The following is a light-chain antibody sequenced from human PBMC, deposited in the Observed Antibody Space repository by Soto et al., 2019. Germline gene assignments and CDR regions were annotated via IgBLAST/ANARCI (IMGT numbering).Light chain of an antibody. CDR1: SSDVGSYNR. V-gene: IGLV2-18*02. CDR3: NSYTGSSTYV. CDR2: EVS. J-gene: IGLJ1*01. Sequence: QSLLTQPPSVSGSPGQSVAISRTGTSSDVGSYNRVSWYQQPPGAAPKLMIYEVSNRPSGVPDRFSGSKSGNTASLTISGLQAEDEADYYCNSYTGSSTYVFGTGTKVTVL.